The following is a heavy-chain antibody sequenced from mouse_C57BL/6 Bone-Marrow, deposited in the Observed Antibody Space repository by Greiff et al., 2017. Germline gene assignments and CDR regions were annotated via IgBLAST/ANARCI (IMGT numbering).Heavy chain of an antibody. J-gene: IGHJ1*03. D-gene: IGHD1-1*01. Sequence: QVQLQQPGAELVKPGASVKLSCKASGYTFNSYWMHWVKQRPGQGLEWIGMIHPNSGSTNYNEKFKSKATLTVDKSSSTAYMQLSSLTSEDSAVYYCARDITTVVADVWGTGTTVTVSS. CDR1: GYTFNSYW. CDR3: ARDITTVVADV. V-gene: IGHV1-64*01. CDR2: IHPNSGST.